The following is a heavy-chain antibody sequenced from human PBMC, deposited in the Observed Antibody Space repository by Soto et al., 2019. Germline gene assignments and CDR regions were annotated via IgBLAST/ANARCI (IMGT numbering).Heavy chain of an antibody. CDR3: AIYDSSGSRGFQH. J-gene: IGHJ1*01. V-gene: IGHV4-59*12. CDR2: IYYSGST. Sequence: SETLSLTYTVSGGSISSYYWSWIRQPPGKGLEWIGYIYYSGSTNYNPSLKSRVTISVDTSKNQFSLKLSSVTAADTAVYYCAIYDSSGSRGFQHWGQGTLVTVSS. CDR1: GGSISSYY. D-gene: IGHD3-22*01.